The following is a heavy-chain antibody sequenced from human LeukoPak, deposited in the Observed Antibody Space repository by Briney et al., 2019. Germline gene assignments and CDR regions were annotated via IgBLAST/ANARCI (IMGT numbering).Heavy chain of an antibody. CDR3: ARGGYCSGGSCPRAY. D-gene: IGHD2-15*01. CDR1: GGTFSSYA. V-gene: IGHV1-69*04. CDR2: IIPIFGIA. Sequence: ASVKVSCKASGGTFSSYAISWVRQAPGQGLEWMGRIIPIFGIANYAQKFQGRVTITADKSTSTAYMELSSLRSEDTAVYYCARGGYCSGGSCPRAYWGQGTLVTVSP. J-gene: IGHJ4*02.